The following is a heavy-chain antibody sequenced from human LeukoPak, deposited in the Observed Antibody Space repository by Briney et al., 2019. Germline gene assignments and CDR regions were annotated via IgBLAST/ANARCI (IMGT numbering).Heavy chain of an antibody. V-gene: IGHV4-59*08. D-gene: IGHD2-2*01. CDR2: IYYNGRT. CDR3: AKQAGYCSSTSCRYYYYYYMDV. J-gene: IGHJ6*03. Sequence: SETLSLTCTVSGGSISSYYWSWIRQPPGKGLEWIRYIYYNGRTNYNPSLKSRVTISVATSKNQFSLKLRSVTAADTAVYYCAKQAGYCSSTSCRYYYYYYMDVWGKGTTVTVSS. CDR1: GGSISSYY.